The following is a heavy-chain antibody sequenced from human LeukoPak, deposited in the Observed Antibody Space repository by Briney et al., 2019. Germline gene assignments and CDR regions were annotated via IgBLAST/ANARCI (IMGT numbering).Heavy chain of an antibody. CDR1: GGTFSSYA. CDR2: IIPILGIA. CDR3: ARGSPPGIAAAGHWYFDL. V-gene: IGHV1-69*04. J-gene: IGHJ2*01. Sequence: ASVKVSCKASGGTFSSYAISWVRQAPGQGLEWTGRIIPILGIANYAQKFQGRVTITADKSTSTAYMELSSLRSEDTAVYYCARGSPPGIAAAGHWYFDLWGRGTLVTVSS. D-gene: IGHD6-13*01.